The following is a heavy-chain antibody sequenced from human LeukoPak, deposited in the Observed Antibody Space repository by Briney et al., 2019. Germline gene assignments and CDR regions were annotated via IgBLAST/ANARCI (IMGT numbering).Heavy chain of an antibody. CDR2: IWYDGSNK. CDR1: GFTFSSYG. D-gene: IGHD3-10*01. J-gene: IGHJ4*02. CDR3: ARDLDYYGSGSYYNAHSPFDY. V-gene: IGHV3-33*01. Sequence: PGRSLRLSCAASGFTFSSYGMHWVRQAPGKGLEWVAVIWYDGSNKYYADSVKGRFTISRDNSKNTLYLQMNSLRAEDTAVYYCARDLDYYGSGSYYNAHSPFDYWGQGTLVTVFS.